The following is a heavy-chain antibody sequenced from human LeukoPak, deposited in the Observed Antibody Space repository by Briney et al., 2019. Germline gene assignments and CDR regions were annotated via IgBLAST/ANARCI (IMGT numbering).Heavy chain of an antibody. CDR2: INHSGST. J-gene: IGHJ6*02. D-gene: IGHD2-2*01. CDR1: GGSFSGYY. CDR3: ARVSLYCSSTSCYVGARIYYYYGMDV. V-gene: IGHV4-34*01. Sequence: SETLSLTRAVYGGSFSGYYWSWIRQPPGKGLEWIGEINHSGSTNYNPSLKSRVTISVDTSKNQFSLKLSSVTAADTAVYYCARVSLYCSSTSCYVGARIYYYYGMDVWGQGTTVTVSS.